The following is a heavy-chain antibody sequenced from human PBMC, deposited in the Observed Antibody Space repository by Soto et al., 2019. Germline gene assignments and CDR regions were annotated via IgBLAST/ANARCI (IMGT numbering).Heavy chain of an antibody. CDR1: GFTVSRNY. CDR2: IYSDGST. J-gene: IGHJ4*02. D-gene: IGHD3-22*01. Sequence: EVQLVESGGGLIQPGGSLRLSCAASGFTVSRNYMSWVRQAPGKGLEWVSVIYSDGSTYYADSVKGRFTISRDNSKNTLYLQMNSLRAEDTAVYYCARDPRAYYYDGSLWGQGTLVTVSS. CDR3: ARDPRAYYYDGSL. V-gene: IGHV3-53*01.